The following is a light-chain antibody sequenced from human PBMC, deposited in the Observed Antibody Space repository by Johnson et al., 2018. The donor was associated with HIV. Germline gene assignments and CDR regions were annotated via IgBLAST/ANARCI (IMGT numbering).Light chain of an antibody. V-gene: IGLV1-51*02. CDR3: GTWDSSLRVGF. CDR2: ENN. J-gene: IGLJ1*01. Sequence: QSVLTQPPSVSAAPGQRVTISCSGSSSNIGDNFVSWYQQLPGTAPKLLMFENNQRPSGIPDRFSGSKSGTSATLGITGLQTGDEADYYCGTWDSSLRVGFFGTVTKVTVL. CDR1: SSNIGDNF.